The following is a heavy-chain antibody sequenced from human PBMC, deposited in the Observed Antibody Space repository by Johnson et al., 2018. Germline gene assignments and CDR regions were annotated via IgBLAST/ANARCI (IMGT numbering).Heavy chain of an antibody. Sequence: VQLVESGGGLVQPGGSLRLSCAASGFTFSNYWMSWVRQAPGKGLEWVANIKQDGSEKYYVDSVKGRFTISRDNARNSLDLQMTSLRAEETAVYYCARSAYCSNGVCYKGRYCGMDVWGQGTTVTVSS. D-gene: IGHD2-8*01. CDR1: GFTFSNYW. V-gene: IGHV3-7*01. J-gene: IGHJ6*02. CDR2: IKQDGSEK. CDR3: ARSAYCSNGVCYKGRYCGMDV.